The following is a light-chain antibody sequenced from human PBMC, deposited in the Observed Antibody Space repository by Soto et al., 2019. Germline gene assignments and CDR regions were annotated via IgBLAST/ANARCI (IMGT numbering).Light chain of an antibody. CDR3: QQRGDWPPIT. J-gene: IGKJ5*01. Sequence: ESVLTHSAASLCFXRAERATLSVRSSQSVSTFLAWFQQKPGQPPRLLIYNASNRTTGIPARFSGSGSGTDFTLTISSLEPEDFAVYYCQQRGDWPPITFGQGTRLEIK. CDR1: QSVSTF. V-gene: IGKV3-11*01. CDR2: NAS.